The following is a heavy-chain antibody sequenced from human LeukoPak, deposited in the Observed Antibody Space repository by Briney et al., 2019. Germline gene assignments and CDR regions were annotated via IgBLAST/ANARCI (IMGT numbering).Heavy chain of an antibody. CDR1: GGSISSSSYY. CDR2: IYYSGST. D-gene: IGHD3-10*01. CDR3: ARRLQYGSGSYYRNRGYYFDY. J-gene: IGHJ4*02. V-gene: IGHV4-39*07. Sequence: SETLSLTCSVSGGSISSSSYYWGWIRQPPGKGLEWIGSIYYSGSTYYNPSLKSRVTISVDTSKNQFSLKLSSVTAADTAVYYCARRLQYGSGSYYRNRGYYFDYWGQGTLVTVSS.